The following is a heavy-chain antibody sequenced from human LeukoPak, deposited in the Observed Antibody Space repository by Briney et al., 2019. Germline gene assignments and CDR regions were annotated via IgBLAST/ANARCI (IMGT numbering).Heavy chain of an antibody. D-gene: IGHD2-15*01. Sequence: PAASVKVSCKASGYTFTSYGISWVRQAPGQGLEWMGWISAYNGNTNYAQKFQGRVTITADKFTSTAYMELSSLRSEDTAVYYCARGTERWYSFDYWGQGTLVTVSS. CDR3: ARGTERWYSFDY. CDR1: GYTFTSYG. V-gene: IGHV1-18*01. CDR2: ISAYNGNT. J-gene: IGHJ4*02.